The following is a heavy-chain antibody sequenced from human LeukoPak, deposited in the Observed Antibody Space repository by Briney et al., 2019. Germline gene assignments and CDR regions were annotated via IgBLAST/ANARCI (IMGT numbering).Heavy chain of an antibody. CDR2: MNPNSGNT. J-gene: IGHJ1*01. Sequence: ASVKVSCKASGYTFTSYDINWVRQATGQGLEWMGWMNPNSGNTGYAQKFQGRVTMTRNTSISTAYMELSSLRSDDTAVYYCARGPKIAPWIVPAAGDWGQGSLLTVSS. CDR1: GYTFTSYD. V-gene: IGHV1-8*01. CDR3: ARGPKIAPWIVPAAGD. D-gene: IGHD2-2*01.